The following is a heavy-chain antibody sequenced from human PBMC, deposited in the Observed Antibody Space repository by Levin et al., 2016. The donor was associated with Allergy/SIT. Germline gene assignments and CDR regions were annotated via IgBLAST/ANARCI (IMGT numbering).Heavy chain of an antibody. Sequence: WIRQPPGKGLEWVSYISSSSSTIYYADSVKGRFTISRDNAKNSLYLQMNSLRAEDTAVYYCAREFGFGELSPSRYGMDVWGQGTTVTVSS. CDR3: AREFGFGELSPSRYGMDV. V-gene: IGHV3-48*01. J-gene: IGHJ6*02. D-gene: IGHD3-10*01. CDR2: ISSSSSTI.